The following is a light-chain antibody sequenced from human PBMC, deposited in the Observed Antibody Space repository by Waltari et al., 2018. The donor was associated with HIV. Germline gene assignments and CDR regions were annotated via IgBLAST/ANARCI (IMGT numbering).Light chain of an antibody. J-gene: IGKJ5*01. Sequence: VLTQSPLTLSVSPGETAALCCRASHYIATDLAWYQQKPGQSPTLLLYGASSRATGIPTKFSGIGSGTQFTLTITDLQSEDSAVYYGQQYGHWPPVSFGQGTRL. CDR3: QQYGHWPPVS. CDR2: GAS. V-gene: IGKV3-15*01. CDR1: HYIATD.